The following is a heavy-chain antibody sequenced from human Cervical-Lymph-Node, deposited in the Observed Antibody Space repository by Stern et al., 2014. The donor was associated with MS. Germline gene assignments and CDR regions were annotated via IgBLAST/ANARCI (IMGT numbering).Heavy chain of an antibody. Sequence: VQLEESGAEVKKPGASVKVSCKVSGYTLTELSMHWVRQAPGKGLEWMGGFDPEDGETIYAQKFQGRVTMTEDTSTDTAYMELSSLRSEDTAVYYCATGGNYSPPRNYWGQGTLVTVSS. V-gene: IGHV1-24*01. CDR1: GYTLTELS. J-gene: IGHJ4*02. CDR2: FDPEDGET. D-gene: IGHD4-11*01. CDR3: ATGGNYSPPRNY.